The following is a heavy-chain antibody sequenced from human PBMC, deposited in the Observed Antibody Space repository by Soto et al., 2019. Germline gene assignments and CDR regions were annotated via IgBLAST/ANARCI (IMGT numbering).Heavy chain of an antibody. V-gene: IGHV3-23*01. CDR3: AKEGYCISTSCSGANWFDP. CDR2: ISGSGGST. Sequence: EVQLLESGGGLVQPGGSLRLSCAASGFTFSSYAMSWVRQAPGKGLEWVSAISGSGGSTYYADSVKGRFTISRDNSKNTLYLQMNSLRAEDTAVYYCAKEGYCISTSCSGANWFDPWGQGTLVTVSS. J-gene: IGHJ5*02. CDR1: GFTFSSYA. D-gene: IGHD2-2*01.